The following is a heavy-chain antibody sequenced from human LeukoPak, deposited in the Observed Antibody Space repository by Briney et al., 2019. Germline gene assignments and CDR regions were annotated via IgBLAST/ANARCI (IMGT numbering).Heavy chain of an antibody. V-gene: IGHV4-59*01. D-gene: IGHD1-26*01. CDR3: AGDREFSGSYPDAFDI. CDR1: GGSISSYY. Sequence: SETLSLTCTVSGGSISSYYWSWIRQPPGKGLEWIGYIYYSGSTNYNPSLKSRVAMSVDTSKNQFSLKLRSVTAADTAVYYCAGDREFSGSYPDAFDIWGRGRMVTVSS. CDR2: IYYSGST. J-gene: IGHJ3*02.